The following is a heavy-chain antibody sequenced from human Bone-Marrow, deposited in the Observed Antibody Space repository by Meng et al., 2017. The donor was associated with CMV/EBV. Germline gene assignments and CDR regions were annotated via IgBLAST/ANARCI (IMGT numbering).Heavy chain of an antibody. V-gene: IGHV1-3*02. CDR3: ARILYSGSYYPYFDY. J-gene: IGHJ4*02. CDR2: SNAGNGNT. Sequence: ASVKVSCKASGYTFTSYDINWVRQAPGQRLEWMGWSNAGNGNTKYSQEFQGRVTITRDTSASTAYMELSSLRSEDMAVYYCARILYSGSYYPYFDYWGQGTLVTVSS. CDR1: GYTFTSYD. D-gene: IGHD1-26*01.